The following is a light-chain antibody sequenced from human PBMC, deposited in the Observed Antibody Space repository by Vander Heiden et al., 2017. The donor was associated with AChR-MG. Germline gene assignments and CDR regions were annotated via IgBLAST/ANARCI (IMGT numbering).Light chain of an antibody. CDR2: SNN. Sequence: QSVLTQPPSASGTPGQRVPFSCSGRSSNIGSNTVNWYQQLPGTAPKLLIYSNNQRPSGVPDRFSGSKSGTSASLAISGLQSEDEADYYCAAWDDSLNGRVFGGGTKLTVL. J-gene: IGLJ3*02. V-gene: IGLV1-44*01. CDR1: SSNIGSNT. CDR3: AAWDDSLNGRV.